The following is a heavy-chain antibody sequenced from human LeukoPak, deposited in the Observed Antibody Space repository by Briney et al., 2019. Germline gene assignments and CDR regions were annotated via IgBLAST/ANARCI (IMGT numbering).Heavy chain of an antibody. V-gene: IGHV3-23*01. D-gene: IGHD6-19*01. CDR2: ISGSGGST. CDR3: AKDLNGVKWLVSDY. J-gene: IGHJ4*02. Sequence: QTGGSLGLSCAASGFTFSSYSMSWVRQAPGKGLEWVSAISGSGGSTYYADSVKGRFTISRDNSKNTLYLQMNSLRAEDTAVYYCAKDLNGVKWLVSDYWGQGTLVTVSS. CDR1: GFTFSSYS.